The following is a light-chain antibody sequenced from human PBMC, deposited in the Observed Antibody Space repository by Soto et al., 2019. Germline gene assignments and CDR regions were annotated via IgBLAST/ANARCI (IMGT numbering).Light chain of an antibody. CDR2: GAS. CDR3: QHFGGTTFT. J-gene: IGKJ5*01. CDR1: QSVSSSY. V-gene: IGKV3-20*01. Sequence: EIVLTQSPCTRSLSPGEGATLSCRASQSVSSSYIAWYQQRPGQTPSLLIYGASTRATGIPDRFSGSGSGTHFTLTISRLEPEDFAVYYCQHFGGTTFTFGQGTRL.